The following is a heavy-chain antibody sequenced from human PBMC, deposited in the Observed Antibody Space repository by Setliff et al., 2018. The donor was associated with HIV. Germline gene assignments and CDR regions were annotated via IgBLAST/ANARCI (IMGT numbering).Heavy chain of an antibody. J-gene: IGHJ3*02. CDR2: INPNSGGT. Sequence: GASVKVSCKASGYTFTGYYMHWVRQAPGQGLEWMGWINPNSGGTNYAQKFQGWVTMTRDTSISTAYMELSRLRSYDTAVYYCARVPNWAGGACDIWGQGTMVTVSS. V-gene: IGHV1-2*04. CDR1: GYTFTGYY. D-gene: IGHD1-1*01. CDR3: ARVPNWAGGACDI.